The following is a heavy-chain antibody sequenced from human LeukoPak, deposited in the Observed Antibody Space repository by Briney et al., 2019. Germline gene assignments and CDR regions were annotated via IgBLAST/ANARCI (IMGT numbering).Heavy chain of an antibody. V-gene: IGHV1-2*06. J-gene: IGHJ4*02. CDR2: INPNSGGT. D-gene: IGHD4-23*01. Sequence: ASVKVSCKASGYTFTGYYMHWVRQAPGQGLEWMGRINPNSGGTNYAQKFQGRVTMTRNTSISTAYMELSSLRSEDTAVYYCARGPSMVVTHGDYWGQGTLVTVSS. CDR3: ARGPSMVVTHGDY. CDR1: GYTFTGYY.